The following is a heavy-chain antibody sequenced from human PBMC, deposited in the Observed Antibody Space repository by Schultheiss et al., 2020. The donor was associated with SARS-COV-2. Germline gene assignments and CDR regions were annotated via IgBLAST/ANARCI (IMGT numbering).Heavy chain of an antibody. CDR2: IRSSSSTI. CDR3: ARFTTSCYIDY. J-gene: IGHJ4*02. V-gene: IGHV3-48*04. D-gene: IGHD2-2*02. CDR1: GFTLSSYS. Sequence: GGSLRLSCAASGFTLSSYSMSWVRQAPGKGLEWVSYIRSSSSTIYYADSVKGRFTVSRDNAKKSLYLHMDSLKVADTAVYFCARFTTSCYIDYWGQGTLVTVSS.